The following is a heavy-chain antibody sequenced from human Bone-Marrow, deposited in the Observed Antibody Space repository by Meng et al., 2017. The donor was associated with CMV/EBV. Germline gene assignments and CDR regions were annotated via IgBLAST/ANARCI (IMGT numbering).Heavy chain of an antibody. V-gene: IGHV4-34*01. CDR1: GGSFSGYY. Sequence: SETLFLTCAVYGGSFSGYYWSWIRQPPGKGLEWIGEINHSGSTNYNPSLKSRVTISVDTSKNQFSLKLSSVTAADTAVYYCARERGNRLYYYYGMDVWGQGTTVTVSS. J-gene: IGHJ6*02. CDR3: ARERGNRLYYYYGMDV. CDR2: INHSGST. D-gene: IGHD5-24*01.